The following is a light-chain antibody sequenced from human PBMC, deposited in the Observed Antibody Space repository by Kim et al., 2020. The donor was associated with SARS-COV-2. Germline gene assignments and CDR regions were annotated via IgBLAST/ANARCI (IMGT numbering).Light chain of an antibody. CDR2: DTN. CDR3: LLSYSGARV. CDR1: TGAVPIGHY. J-gene: IGLJ2*01. V-gene: IGLV7-46*01. Sequence: PGGTAPLPCDSSTGAVPIGHYPYWFQQKPGQAPRTLIFDTNNKHSWTPARFSGSLLGGKAALTLSGAQSEDEAEYYCLLSYSGARVFGGGTKLTVL.